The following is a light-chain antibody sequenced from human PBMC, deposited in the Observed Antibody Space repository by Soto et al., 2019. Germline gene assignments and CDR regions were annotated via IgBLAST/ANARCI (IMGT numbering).Light chain of an antibody. J-gene: IGKJ1*01. V-gene: IGKV3-20*01. CDR3: QQYMSSVT. CDR1: QSVDTTF. CDR2: GVS. Sequence: EIVLTQSPGSLSLSPGQRATLSCRASQSVDTTFFAWYQKKPGQAPRLLIQGVSKRATGIPDRFSGSGSGTDFTLIISRLEPEDFAVYYCQQYMSSVTFGQGTKVEIK.